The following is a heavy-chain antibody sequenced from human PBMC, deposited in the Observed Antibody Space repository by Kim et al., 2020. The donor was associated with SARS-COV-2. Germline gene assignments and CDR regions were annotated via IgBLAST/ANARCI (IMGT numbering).Heavy chain of an antibody. CDR1: GYTFTSYA. D-gene: IGHD2-2*01. Sequence: ASVKVSCKASGYTFTSYAMNWVRQAPGQGLEWMGWINTNTGNPTYAQGFTGRFVFSLDTSVSTAYLQISSLKAEDTAVYYCARSDVVVPAAMLGGMDVWGQGTTVTVSS. CDR2: INTNTGNP. J-gene: IGHJ6*02. CDR3: ARSDVVVPAAMLGGMDV. V-gene: IGHV7-4-1*02.